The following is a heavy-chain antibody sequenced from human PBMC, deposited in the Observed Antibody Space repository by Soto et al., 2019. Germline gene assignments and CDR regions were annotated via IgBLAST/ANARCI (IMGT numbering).Heavy chain of an antibody. CDR1: GGSLRGSY. Sequence: QVHLQQWGAGLLKPSETLSLTCGVYGGSLRGSYWSWIRQPPGKALEWLGKVTHSGSTTFNPSLKSRVSVSVDTSDNQFSLKLTSVTAADKAVYYCARGHIPVYGPVPDYFDSWGQGTLVTVSS. CDR2: VTHSGST. V-gene: IGHV4-34*02. CDR3: ARGHIPVYGPVPDYFDS. J-gene: IGHJ4*02. D-gene: IGHD2-21*01.